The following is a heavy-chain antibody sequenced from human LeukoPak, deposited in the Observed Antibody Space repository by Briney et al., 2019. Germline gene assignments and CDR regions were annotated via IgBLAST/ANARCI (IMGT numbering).Heavy chain of an antibody. V-gene: IGHV5-51*01. CDR2: IYPGDSDT. D-gene: IGHD5-18*01. Sequence: GESLRISCKGSGYSFTNYWIGWVRQMPGKGPEWMGIIYPGDSDTRYSPSFQGQVTISADKSISTAYLQWSSLKASDTAMYYCARHLRLWQNWFDPWGQGTLVTVSS. J-gene: IGHJ5*02. CDR3: ARHLRLWQNWFDP. CDR1: GYSFTNYW.